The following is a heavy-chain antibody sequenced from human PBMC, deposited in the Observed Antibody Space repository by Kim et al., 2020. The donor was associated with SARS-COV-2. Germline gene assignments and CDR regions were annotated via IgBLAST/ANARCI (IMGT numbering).Heavy chain of an antibody. J-gene: IGHJ3*02. Sequence: ASVKVSCKASRYTFNKYGIHWVRQAPGQRLEWMGWINAGNGNTESSQKFQGRVTITRDTSASTAYMELSSLRSEDTAVYYCARDSNGDSLDAFDIWGQGTMVTVSS. CDR3: ARDSNGDSLDAFDI. CDR1: RYTFNKYG. CDR2: INAGNGNT. V-gene: IGHV1-3*01. D-gene: IGHD4-17*01.